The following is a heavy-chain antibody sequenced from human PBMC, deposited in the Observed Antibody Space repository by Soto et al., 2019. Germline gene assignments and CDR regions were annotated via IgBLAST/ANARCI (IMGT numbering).Heavy chain of an antibody. J-gene: IGHJ4*02. CDR1: GFTFSSYA. CDR3: ARDKSPYSSAWPNPHFAY. Sequence: QVQLVESGGGVVQPGRSLRLSCAASGFTFSSYAMHWVRQAPGKGLEWVAVMSYDGSNKYYGDSVKGRFTISRDNSKNTPYLHINCLRAADTAVYSCARDKSPYSSAWPNPHFAYWGQGTLVTVSS. V-gene: IGHV3-30-3*01. CDR2: MSYDGSNK. D-gene: IGHD6-19*01.